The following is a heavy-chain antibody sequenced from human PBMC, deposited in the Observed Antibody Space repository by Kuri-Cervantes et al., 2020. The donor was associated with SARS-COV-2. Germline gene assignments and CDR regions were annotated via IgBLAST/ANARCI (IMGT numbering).Heavy chain of an antibody. CDR2: INPNSGGT. V-gene: IGHV1-2*05. CDR3: ARGLRIAAAGPHVHP. D-gene: IGHD6-13*01. CDR1: GYTFTGYY. Sequence: SVKVSCQASGYTFTGYYMHWVRQAPGQGLEWMGRINPNSGGTNYAQKLQGRVTMTRDTSISTAYMELSRLRSDDTVVYYCARGLRIAAAGPHVHPWGQGTLVTVPS. J-gene: IGHJ5*02.